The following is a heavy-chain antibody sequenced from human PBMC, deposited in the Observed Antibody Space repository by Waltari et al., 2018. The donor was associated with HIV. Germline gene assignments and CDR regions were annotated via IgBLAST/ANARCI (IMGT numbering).Heavy chain of an antibody. CDR3: ANVAEGVVGLDS. D-gene: IGHD2-8*01. CDR1: GLKFSAAW. CDR2: SKSYGCGGTT. J-gene: IGHJ4*02. Sequence: DVQVVESGGGLVEPGGSLRLSCEVSGLKFSAAWMTWVRQSPRQGLEWGGRSKSYGCGGTTDYAAPVKGRFSISRDDSKNTIYLQMSSLKTEDTALYYCANVAEGVVGLDSWGQGTLVTVSS. V-gene: IGHV3-15*01.